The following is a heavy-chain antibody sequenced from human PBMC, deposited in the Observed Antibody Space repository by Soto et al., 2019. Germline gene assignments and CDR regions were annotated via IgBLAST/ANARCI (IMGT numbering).Heavy chain of an antibody. CDR1: CGSISSYY. D-gene: IGHD6-13*01. J-gene: IGHJ6*02. CDR2: IYTSGST. Sequence: KTSETLSLTCTVSCGSISSYYWSWIRQPAGKGLEWIGRIYTSGSTNYNPSLKSRVTMSVDTSKNQFSLKLSSVTAADTAVYYCASGYSSSWSYGMDVWGQGTTVTVSS. V-gene: IGHV4-4*07. CDR3: ASGYSSSWSYGMDV.